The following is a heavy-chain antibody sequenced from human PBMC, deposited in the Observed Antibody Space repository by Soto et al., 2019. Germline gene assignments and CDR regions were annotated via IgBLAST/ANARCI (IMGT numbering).Heavy chain of an antibody. CDR3: ARGFFEYSSSPVDY. CDR1: GFTFSSYA. D-gene: IGHD6-6*01. Sequence: GGSLRLSCAASGFTFSSYAMHWVRQAPGKGLEWVAVISYDGSNKYYADSVKGRFTISRDNSKNTLYLQMNSLRAEDTAVYYCARGFFEYSSSPVDYWGQGTLVTVSS. CDR2: ISYDGSNK. V-gene: IGHV3-30-3*01. J-gene: IGHJ4*02.